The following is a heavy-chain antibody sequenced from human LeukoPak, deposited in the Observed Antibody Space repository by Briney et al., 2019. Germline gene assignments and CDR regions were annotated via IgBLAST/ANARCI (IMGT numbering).Heavy chain of an antibody. Sequence: SETLSLTCAVYGGSFSGYYWSWIRQPPGKGLEWIGEINHSGSTNYNPSLKSRVTISVDTSKNQFSLKLSSVTAADTAVYYCSRGDLANDDYCYDNSGYYYFDYWGQGTLVTVSS. CDR1: GGSFSGYY. V-gene: IGHV4-34*01. D-gene: IGHD3-22*01. CDR2: INHSGST. J-gene: IGHJ4*02. CDR3: SRGDLANDDYCYDNSGYYYFDY.